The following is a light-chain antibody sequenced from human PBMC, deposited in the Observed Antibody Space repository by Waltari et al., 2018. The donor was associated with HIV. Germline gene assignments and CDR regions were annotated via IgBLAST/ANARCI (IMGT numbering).Light chain of an antibody. CDR3: QQYKGYPRT. Sequence: DIQMTQSPSSLSASVGDRVTITCRASHDISNYLAWFQQRPGEAPKSLIYAASTLQSGVPSKFRGSGSETYFTLTINSLQSEESATYDGQQYKGYPRTFGQGTRLEIK. CDR1: HDISNY. J-gene: IGKJ5*01. V-gene: IGKV1-16*02. CDR2: AAS.